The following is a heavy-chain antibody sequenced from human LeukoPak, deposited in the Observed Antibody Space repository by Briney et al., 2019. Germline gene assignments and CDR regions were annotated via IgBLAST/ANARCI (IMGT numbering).Heavy chain of an antibody. J-gene: IGHJ5*02. CDR3: ARGEDSSGHSP. D-gene: IGHD3-22*01. CDR2: ISSSSSYI. V-gene: IGHV3-21*01. CDR1: GFTISGNY. Sequence: GGSLRLSCAASGFTISGNYVTWVRQAPGKGLEWVSSISSSSSYIYYADSVKGRFTISRDNAKNSLYLQMNSLRAEDTAVYYCARGEDSSGHSPWGQGTLVTVSS.